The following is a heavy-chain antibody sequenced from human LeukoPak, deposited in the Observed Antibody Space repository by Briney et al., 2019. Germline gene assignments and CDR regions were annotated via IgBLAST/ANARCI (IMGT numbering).Heavy chain of an antibody. V-gene: IGHV3-7*01. J-gene: IGHJ4*02. Sequence: SGGSLRLSCTASGFTFGSYSMNWVRQAPGKGLEWVANIRQDGSQEYYVDSVKGRFSISRDNAKNSLYLQMNSLRAEDTAVYYCARRSGSSHDYWGQGTLVTVSS. CDR3: ARRSGSSHDY. CDR1: GFTFGSYS. CDR2: IRQDGSQE. D-gene: IGHD1-26*01.